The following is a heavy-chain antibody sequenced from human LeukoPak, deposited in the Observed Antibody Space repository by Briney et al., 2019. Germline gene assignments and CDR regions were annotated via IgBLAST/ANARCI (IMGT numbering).Heavy chain of an antibody. V-gene: IGHV3-48*03. CDR2: ISSSGSTI. CDR1: GFTFSSYE. CDR3: ARDTYSSGSYWGRGIGYYYYYMDV. D-gene: IGHD3-10*01. J-gene: IGHJ6*03. Sequence: GGSLRLSCAASGFTFSSYEMNWVRQAPGKGLEWVSYISSSGSTIYYADSVKGRFTISRDNAKNSLYLQMNSLRAEDTAVYYCARDTYSSGSYWGRGIGYYYYYMDVWGKGTTVTVSS.